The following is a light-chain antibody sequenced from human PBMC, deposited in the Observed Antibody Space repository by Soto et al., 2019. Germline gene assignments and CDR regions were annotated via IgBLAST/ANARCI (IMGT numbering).Light chain of an antibody. CDR2: EVS. CDR1: SSDVGGYNY. CDR3: SSYTSSSVH. J-gene: IGLJ1*01. Sequence: QSVLTQPASVSGSPGQSITISCTGTSSDVGGYNYVSWYQQHPGKAPKLMIYEVSNRPSGVSNRFSGSKSGNTASLTISGLQAEDEADYYCSSYTSSSVHFGTGTKLTVL. V-gene: IGLV2-14*01.